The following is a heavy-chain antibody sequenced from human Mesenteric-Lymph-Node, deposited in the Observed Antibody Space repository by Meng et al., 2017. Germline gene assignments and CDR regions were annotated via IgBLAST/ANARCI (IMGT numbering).Heavy chain of an antibody. CDR3: ARPYYYDSSGYPDAFDI. D-gene: IGHD3-22*01. CDR2: IIPIFGTT. V-gene: IGHV1-69*13. Sequence: SVKVSCKASGYTFTGYYMHWVRQAPGQGLEWMGGIIPIFGTTNYAQKFRGRVTITADEPTSTVYMELSSLRSEDTAVYYCARPYYYDSSGYPDAFDIWGQGTMVTVSS. CDR1: GYTFTGYY. J-gene: IGHJ3*02.